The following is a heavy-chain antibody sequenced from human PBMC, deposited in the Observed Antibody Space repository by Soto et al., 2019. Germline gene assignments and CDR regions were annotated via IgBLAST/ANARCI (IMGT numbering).Heavy chain of an antibody. D-gene: IGHD3-9*01. Sequence: PSEPLSLSCTVSVGAMSNYYWSWIRQPSGKGLEWIGRIYTTGSTHYNLSLKSRVTLSIDMSKNQFSLKLNSVTAADTAVYYCARELPSIYEILTGHFDHWGQGTLVTV. CDR3: ARELPSIYEILTGHFDH. CDR2: IYTTGST. V-gene: IGHV4-4*07. J-gene: IGHJ4*02. CDR1: VGAMSNYY.